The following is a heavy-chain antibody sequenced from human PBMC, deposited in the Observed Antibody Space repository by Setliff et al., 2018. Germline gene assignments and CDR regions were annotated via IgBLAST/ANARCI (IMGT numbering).Heavy chain of an antibody. D-gene: IGHD3-3*01. CDR1: GFTFSSYA. CDR3: AKVNNRFWSGYYPYYYAMDV. Sequence: GGSLRLSCAASGFTFSSYAMGWVRQVPGKGLEWVSAISGSGGSTYYADSEKGRFTISRDNSKNTLYLQMNSLRAEDTAVYYCAKVNNRFWSGYYPYYYAMDVWGQGTTVTVSS. CDR2: ISGSGGST. J-gene: IGHJ6*02. V-gene: IGHV3-23*01.